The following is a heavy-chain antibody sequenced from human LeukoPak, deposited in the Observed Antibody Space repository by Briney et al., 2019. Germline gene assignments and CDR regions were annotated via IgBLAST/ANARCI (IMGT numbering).Heavy chain of an antibody. D-gene: IGHD1-14*01. V-gene: IGHV3-64*01. J-gene: IGHJ3*02. CDR3: ARGRNDAFDI. CDR1: GFTFSSYA. CDR2: ISSNGGST. Sequence: PGGSLRLSCSASGFTFSSYAMHWVRQAPGKGLEYVSAISSNGGSTYYANSVKGRFTISRDNSKNTLYLQMGSLRAEDMAVYYCARGRNDAFDIWGQGTMVTVSS.